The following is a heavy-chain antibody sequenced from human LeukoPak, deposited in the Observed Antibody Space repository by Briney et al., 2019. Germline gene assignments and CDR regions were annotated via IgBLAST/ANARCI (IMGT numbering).Heavy chain of an antibody. Sequence: GESLKISCKGSGYSFTTYWIGWVRQMPGKGLEWMGIIYPRDSDAKYSPSFQGQVTISADKSISTAYLQWRSLKASDTAVYYCASLDGGYSNSYFDYWGQGTLVTVSS. D-gene: IGHD5-12*01. CDR3: ASLDGGYSNSYFDY. CDR2: IYPRDSDA. V-gene: IGHV5-51*01. CDR1: GYSFTTYW. J-gene: IGHJ4*02.